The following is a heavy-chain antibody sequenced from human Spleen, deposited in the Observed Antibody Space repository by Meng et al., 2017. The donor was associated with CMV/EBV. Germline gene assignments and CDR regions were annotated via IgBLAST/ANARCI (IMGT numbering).Heavy chain of an antibody. Sequence: GESLKISCAASGFTFSSYAMHWVRQAPGKGLEWVAVISYDGSNKYYADSVKGRFTISRDNSKNTLYLQMNSLRAADTAVYYCARAAADNYYYYGMDVWGQGTTVTVSS. CDR3: ARAAADNYYYYGMDV. CDR2: ISYDGSNK. CDR1: GFTFSSYA. V-gene: IGHV3-30-3*01. J-gene: IGHJ6*02. D-gene: IGHD2-2*01.